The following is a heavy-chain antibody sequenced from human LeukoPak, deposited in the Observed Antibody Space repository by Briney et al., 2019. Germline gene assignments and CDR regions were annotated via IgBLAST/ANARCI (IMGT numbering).Heavy chain of an antibody. J-gene: IGHJ4*02. CDR1: GYRFTSYW. CDR2: IYPADSDT. CDR3: ARRTGSGTYYSLFFDY. Sequence: GESLQISCKASGYRFTSYWIGWVRPMTGKGREWMGVIYPADSDTTYSPSFQGQVTISADKSNNIAYLEWDSLKASDSATYYCARRTGSGTYYSLFFDYWGQGALVTVSS. D-gene: IGHD1-26*01. V-gene: IGHV5-51*01.